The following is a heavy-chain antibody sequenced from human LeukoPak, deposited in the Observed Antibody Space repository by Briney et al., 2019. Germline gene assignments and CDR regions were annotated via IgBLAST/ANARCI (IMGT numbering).Heavy chain of an antibody. CDR3: ARERGMATQLKHDAFDI. CDR1: GGSISSGSYY. J-gene: IGHJ3*02. D-gene: IGHD5-24*01. V-gene: IGHV4-61*01. Sequence: PSETLSLTCTVSGGSISSGSYYWSWIRQPPGKGLEWIGYIYYSGSTNYNPSLKSRVTISVDTSKNQFSLKLSSVTAADTAVYYCARERGMATQLKHDAFDIWGQGTMVTVSS. CDR2: IYYSGST.